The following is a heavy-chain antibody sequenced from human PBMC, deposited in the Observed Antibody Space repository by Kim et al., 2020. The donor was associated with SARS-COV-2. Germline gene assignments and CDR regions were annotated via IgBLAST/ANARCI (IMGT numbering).Heavy chain of an antibody. CDR1: GFTFSSYG. J-gene: IGHJ4*02. CDR2: IWDDGSNK. V-gene: IGHV3-33*01. CDR3: ARDPGQVKQWLVYNPGDYFDY. D-gene: IGHD6-19*01. Sequence: GGSLRLSCAASGFTFSSYGMHWVRQAPGNGLEWVAVIWDDGSNKYYADSVKGRFTISRDNSKNTLYLQMNSLRAEDTAVYYCARDPGQVKQWLVYNPGDYFDYWGQGTLVTVSS.